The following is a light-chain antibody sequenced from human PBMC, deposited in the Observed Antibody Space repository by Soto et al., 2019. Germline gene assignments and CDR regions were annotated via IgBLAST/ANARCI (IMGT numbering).Light chain of an antibody. CDR2: VAS. Sequence: DIQLTQSPSFLSASVGDRVTITCRASQGISTYVAWFQQKPGKAPNLLIYVASTLHSGAPSRFSGTGSGTKFTLTISSLQPEDFATYYCQQLNSYPITFGQGTKLEIK. CDR1: QGISTY. J-gene: IGKJ2*01. V-gene: IGKV1-9*01. CDR3: QQLNSYPIT.